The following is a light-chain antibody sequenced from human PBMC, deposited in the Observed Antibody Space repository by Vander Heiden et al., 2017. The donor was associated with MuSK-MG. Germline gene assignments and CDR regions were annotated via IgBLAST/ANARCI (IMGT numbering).Light chain of an antibody. CDR2: DVS. J-gene: IGLJ1*01. Sequence: QSALTQPASVSGSPGQSITISCTGTSSDVGSYNYVSWYQQHPGKAPILMMYDVSNRPSGVSNRFSGSKSGNKASLTISGLQGKDEADYYCSSSTTYSPVVFGTGTKVTVL. CDR3: SSSTTYSPVV. CDR1: SSDVGSYNY. V-gene: IGLV2-14*01.